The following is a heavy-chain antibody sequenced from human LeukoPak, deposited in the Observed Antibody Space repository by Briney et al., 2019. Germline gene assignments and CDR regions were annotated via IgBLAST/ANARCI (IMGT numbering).Heavy chain of an antibody. Sequence: SETLSLTCAVSGGSISSSNWGSWVRQPPGKGLEWIGEIYHSGSTNYNPSLKSRVTISVDKSKNQFSLKLSSVTAADTAVYYCARDSSYHDSSGYFDYWGQGTLVTVSS. J-gene: IGHJ4*02. CDR1: GGSISSSNW. D-gene: IGHD3-22*01. CDR2: IYHSGST. CDR3: ARDSSYHDSSGYFDY. V-gene: IGHV4-4*02.